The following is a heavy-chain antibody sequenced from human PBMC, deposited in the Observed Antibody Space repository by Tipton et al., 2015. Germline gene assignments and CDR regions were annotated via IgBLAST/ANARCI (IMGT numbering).Heavy chain of an antibody. J-gene: IGHJ5*02. V-gene: IGHV1-18*01. CDR2: ISAYSGNT. CDR3: ARGVLNAKYEISWFGP. D-gene: IGHD4/OR15-4a*01. CDR1: GYTFNTYV. Sequence: QLVQSGAELKKPGASLKVSCKASGYTFNTYVINWVRQAPGQGLEWMGWISAYSGNTNYAQRFQGRVTMTRKTSINTAYMEVTSLTSEDTGVYYCARGVLNAKYEISWFGPWGQGTPVTVSS.